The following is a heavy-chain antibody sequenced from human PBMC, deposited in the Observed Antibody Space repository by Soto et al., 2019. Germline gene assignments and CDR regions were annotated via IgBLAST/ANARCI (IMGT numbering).Heavy chain of an antibody. CDR2: ISAYNGNT. CDR1: GYTFTSCG. D-gene: IGHD6-13*01. CDR3: AGGRRYRSSFPYANDY. Sequence: ASVKVSCKASGYTFTSCGISWVRQAPGQGLEWMGWISAYNGNTNYAQKLQGRVTMTTDTSTSTAYMELRSLRSDDTAVYYCAGGRRYRSSFPYANDYGGQGTLVPVPS. J-gene: IGHJ4*02. V-gene: IGHV1-18*04.